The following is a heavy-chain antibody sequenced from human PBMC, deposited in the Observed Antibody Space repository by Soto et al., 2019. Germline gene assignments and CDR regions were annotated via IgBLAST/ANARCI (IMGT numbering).Heavy chain of an antibody. CDR1: GDSVPSNSAA. V-gene: IGHV6-1*01. CDR3: ARGGGDSSSWYFDY. D-gene: IGHD6-13*01. Sequence: QALSLTCAISGDSVPSNSAAWNGIRQSPSRGPEWPGRAYDGCRWNNCYAVSVTRRITIIPVASENRSSVQLNSVTPEDTGVYYCARGGGDSSSWYFDYWGQGTLVTVSS. J-gene: IGHJ4*02. CDR2: AYDGCRWNN.